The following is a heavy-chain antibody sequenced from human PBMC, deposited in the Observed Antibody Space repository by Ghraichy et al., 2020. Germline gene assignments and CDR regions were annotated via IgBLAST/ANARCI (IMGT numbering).Heavy chain of an antibody. V-gene: IGHV1-18*01. CDR3: ARDNPTLRMQRIDY. CDR2: ISAYNGNT. J-gene: IGHJ4*02. Sequence: ASVKVSCKASGYTFTSYDISWVRQAPGQGLEWMGWISAYNGNTNYAQKLQGRVTMTTDTSTSTAYMELRSLRSDDTAVYYCARDNPTLRMQRIDYWGQGTLVTVSS. CDR1: GYTFTSYD. D-gene: IGHD2-15*01.